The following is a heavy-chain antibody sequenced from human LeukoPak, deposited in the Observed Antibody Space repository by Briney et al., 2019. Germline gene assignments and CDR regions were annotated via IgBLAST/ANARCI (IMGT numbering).Heavy chain of an antibody. J-gene: IGHJ5*02. CDR2: MNPNSGNT. D-gene: IGHD2-2*01. CDR1: GYTFTSYD. V-gene: IGHV1-8*03. CDR3: ARFEVESQAWFDP. Sequence: ASVKVSCKASGYTFTSYDINWVRQATGQGLEWMGWMNPNSGNTGYAQKFQGRVTITRNTSISTAYMELSSLRSEDTAVYYCARFEVESQAWFDPWGQGTLVTVSS.